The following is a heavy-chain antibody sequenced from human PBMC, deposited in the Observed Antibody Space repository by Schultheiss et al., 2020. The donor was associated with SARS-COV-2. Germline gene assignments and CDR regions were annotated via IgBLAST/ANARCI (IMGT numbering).Heavy chain of an antibody. V-gene: IGHV1-69*04. D-gene: IGHD2-15*01. J-gene: IGHJ2*01. CDR2: IIPILGIA. CDR3: ASSTGGYCSGGSCYPHWYFDL. Sequence: SVKVSCKASGGTFSSYAISWVRQAPGQGLEWMGRIIPILGIANYAQKFQGRVTITADESTSTAYMELSSLRSEDTAVYYCASSTGGYCSGGSCYPHWYFDLWGRGTLVTVSS. CDR1: GGTFSSYA.